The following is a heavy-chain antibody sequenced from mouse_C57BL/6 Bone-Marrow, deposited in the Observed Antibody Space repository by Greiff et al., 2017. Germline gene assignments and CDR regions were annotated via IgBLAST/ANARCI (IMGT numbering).Heavy chain of an antibody. Sequence: EVQLQESGAELVKPGASVKLSCTASGFNIKDYYMHWVKQRTEQGLEWIGRIDPEDGETKYAPKFQGKATIPAATSSNTAYLQLSSLTSEDTAVYYCVLIYYDYDAVGDYWGQGTTLTVSS. V-gene: IGHV14-2*01. CDR2: IDPEDGET. CDR3: VLIYYDYDAVGDY. D-gene: IGHD2-4*01. J-gene: IGHJ2*01. CDR1: GFNIKDYY.